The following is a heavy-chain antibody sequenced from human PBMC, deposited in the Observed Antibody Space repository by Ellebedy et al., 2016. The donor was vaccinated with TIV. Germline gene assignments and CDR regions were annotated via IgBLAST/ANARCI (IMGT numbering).Heavy chain of an antibody. CDR1: GYTFTANY. CDR3: ARVRRGSSGMDV. CDR2: VNPDSGTT. D-gene: IGHD3-22*01. J-gene: IGHJ6*02. V-gene: IGHV1-2*02. Sequence: ASVTVSCKASGYTFTANYIHWVRHAPGHGLEWMGWVNPDSGTTNFAQRFQGRVTMTRDTSVNTAYLELSRLESGDTATYYCARVRRGSSGMDVWGQGTTVTVS.